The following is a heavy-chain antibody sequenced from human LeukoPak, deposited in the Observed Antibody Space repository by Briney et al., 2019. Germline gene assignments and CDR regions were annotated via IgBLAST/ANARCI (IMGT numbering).Heavy chain of an antibody. Sequence: PGGSLRLSCAASGFSFSSYNMIWVRQAPGKGLECISYITSSSDTIHYADSVKVRFAVSRDNVKNLLYLQMNSLRVEDTALYYCARVVFGVAGGDYWGQGTLVSVSS. CDR1: GFSFSSYN. D-gene: IGHD3-3*01. CDR3: ARVVFGVAGGDY. V-gene: IGHV3-48*01. J-gene: IGHJ4*02. CDR2: ITSSSDTI.